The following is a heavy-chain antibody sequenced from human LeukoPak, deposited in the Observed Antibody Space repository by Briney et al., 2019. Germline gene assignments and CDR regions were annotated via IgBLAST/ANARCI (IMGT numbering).Heavy chain of an antibody. CDR2: ISGSGGST. J-gene: IGHJ4*02. CDR3: AKDPYPLLSDDY. Sequence: GGSLRLSCAASGFTFSSYAMSWVRRAPGKGLEWVSGISGSGGSTYYADSVKGRFTISRDNSKNTLYLQMNSLRAEDTAVYYCAKDPYPLLSDDYWGQGTLVTVSS. V-gene: IGHV3-23*01. CDR1: GFTFSSYA. D-gene: IGHD3-10*01.